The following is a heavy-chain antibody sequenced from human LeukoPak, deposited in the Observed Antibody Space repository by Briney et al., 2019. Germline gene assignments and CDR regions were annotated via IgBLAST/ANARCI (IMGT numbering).Heavy chain of an antibody. D-gene: IGHD6-19*01. CDR3: AKDFQYSSGLIDY. Sequence: GRSLRLSCAASGFTFDDYAMHWVRQAPGKGLEWVSGISWNSGSIGYADSVKGRFTISRDNAKNSLYLQMNSLRAEDTALYYCAKDFQYSSGLIDYWGQGTLVTVSS. J-gene: IGHJ4*02. V-gene: IGHV3-9*01. CDR1: GFTFDDYA. CDR2: ISWNSGSI.